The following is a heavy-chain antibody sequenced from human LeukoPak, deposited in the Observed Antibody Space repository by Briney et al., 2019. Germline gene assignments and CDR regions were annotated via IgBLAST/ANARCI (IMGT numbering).Heavy chain of an antibody. D-gene: IGHD5-18*01. CDR1: GFTFSVYA. CDR3: AKDMYTYGSLFDY. CDR2: ISGSGGST. J-gene: IGHJ4*02. Sequence: PGGSLRLSCAASGFTFSVYAMNWVRQAPGKGLEWVSGISGSGGSTYYADSVKGRFSISRDNSKNTLYLQINSLRAEDTAIYYCAKDMYTYGSLFDYWGQGTVVTVSS. V-gene: IGHV3-23*01.